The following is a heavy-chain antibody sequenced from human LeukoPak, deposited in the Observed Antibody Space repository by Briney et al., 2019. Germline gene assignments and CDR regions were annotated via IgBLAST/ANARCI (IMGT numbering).Heavy chain of an antibody. CDR2: INPNSGAT. J-gene: IGHJ3*01. CDR3: ASWYCSGGNCYLGGDAFDF. CDR1: GGTFSSYA. D-gene: IGHD2-15*01. V-gene: IGHV1-2*02. Sequence: VKVSCKASGGTFSSYAISWVRQAPGQGLEWMGWINPNSGATNYSQKFQGRVTMTRDTSITTGYMELNPLTSDDTAVYYCASWYCSGGNCYLGGDAFDFWGQGTMVIVSS.